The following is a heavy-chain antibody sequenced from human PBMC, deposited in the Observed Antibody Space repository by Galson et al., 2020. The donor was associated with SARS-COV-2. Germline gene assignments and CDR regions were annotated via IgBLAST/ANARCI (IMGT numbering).Heavy chain of an antibody. CDR3: AMERGYSRYVLAAGTDYYGMDV. D-gene: IGHD5-12*01. CDR1: GGSSSGYY. CDR2: FNHSGST. V-gene: IGHV4-34*01. Sequence: SEPLFPTFAASGGSSSGYYWSWIHQPPGTGLGMIRQFNHSGSTNYNPSLKSQVTISADTSKNQFSLKLSPVTAAATAVYYCAMERGYSRYVLAAGTDYYGMDVWGQGTTVTVSS. J-gene: IGHJ6*02.